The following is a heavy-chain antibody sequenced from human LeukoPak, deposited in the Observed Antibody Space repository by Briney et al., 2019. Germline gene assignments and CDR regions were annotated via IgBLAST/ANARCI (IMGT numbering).Heavy chain of an antibody. CDR3: ARVYDSCHYYYTMDV. V-gene: IGHV3-9*01. CDR1: GFTFDDYA. J-gene: IGHJ6*02. Sequence: PGGSLRLSCAASGFTFDDYAMHWVRQAPGKGLEWVSSISWNSGTVAYADSVKGRFTVSRDNANNSLYLQMNSLRPEDTALYYCARVYDSCHYYYTMDVWGQGTTVTVS. CDR2: ISWNSGTV. D-gene: IGHD3-16*01.